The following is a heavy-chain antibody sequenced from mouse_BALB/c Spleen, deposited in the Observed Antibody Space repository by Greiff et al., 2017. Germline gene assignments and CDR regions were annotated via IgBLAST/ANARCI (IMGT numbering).Heavy chain of an antibody. J-gene: IGHJ1*01. CDR1: GYSITSDYA. D-gene: IGHD1-2*01. CDR3: AGDITTATSYWYFDV. CDR2: ISYSGST. Sequence: EVQRVESGPGLVKPSQSLSLTCTVTGYSITSDYAWHWIRQFPGNKLEWMGYISYSGSTSYNPSLKSRISITRDTSKNQFFLQLNSVTTEDTATYYCAGDITTATSYWYFDVWGAGTTVTVSS. V-gene: IGHV3-2*02.